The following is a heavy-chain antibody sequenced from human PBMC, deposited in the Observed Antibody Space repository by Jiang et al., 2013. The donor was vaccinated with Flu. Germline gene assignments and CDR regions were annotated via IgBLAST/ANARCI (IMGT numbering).Heavy chain of an antibody. J-gene: IGHJ5*02. CDR1: GGSISSPSYY. V-gene: IGHV4-39*01. CDR2: IYSAGSI. Sequence: GPGLVKPSETLSLTCTVSGGSISSPSYYWGWIRQPPGKGLEWIGSIYSAGSIYYNPSLKSRVTISVDMSKNQFSLNLTSVTAADAAVYYCARHDGDFSDYFDPWGQGTWSPSPQ. D-gene: IGHD4-17*01. CDR3: ARHDGDFSDYFDP.